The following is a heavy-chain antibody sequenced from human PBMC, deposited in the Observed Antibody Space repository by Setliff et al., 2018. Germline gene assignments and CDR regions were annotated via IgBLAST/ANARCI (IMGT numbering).Heavy chain of an antibody. CDR1: GGSISSGSDY. CDR2: IYTSGST. D-gene: IGHD6-19*01. V-gene: IGHV4-61*09. Sequence: TSETLSLTCSVSGGSISSGSDYWTWIRQPAGKGLEWIGHIYTSGSTNYNPSLKSRVTISVDASKNQLSLNLRSVTAADTAVYYCARAISGWYSANYYYMDVWGKGTTVTVSS. J-gene: IGHJ6*03. CDR3: ARAISGWYSANYYYMDV.